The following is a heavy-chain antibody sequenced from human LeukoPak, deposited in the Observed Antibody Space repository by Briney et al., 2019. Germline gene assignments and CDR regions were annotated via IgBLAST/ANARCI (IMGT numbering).Heavy chain of an antibody. CDR3: ARGNSVRDEAWWFNP. V-gene: IGHV1-46*01. CDR2: ISPSGGST. D-gene: IGHD5-24*01. CDR1: GYTFTSNY. Sequence: ASVKVSCEAFGYTFTSNYMHWVRQAPGQGPEWMGVISPSGGSTTYAQKFQGRVTLTRDMSTSTDYLELSSLRSEDTAVYYCARGNSVRDEAWWFNPWGQGTLVTVSS. J-gene: IGHJ5*02.